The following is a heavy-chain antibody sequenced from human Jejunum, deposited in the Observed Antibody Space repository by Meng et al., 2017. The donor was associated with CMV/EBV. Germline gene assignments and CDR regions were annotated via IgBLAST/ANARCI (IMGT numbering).Heavy chain of an antibody. V-gene: IGHV3-30*02. CDR1: GFTFSSYG. D-gene: IGHD2-15*01. CDR3: ARDFTWSSDH. J-gene: IGHJ4*02. Sequence: QVQLVESXXGVVQXGGSLRLSCEASGFTFSSYGTHWARQAPGKGLEWVAFIGSDGVTKHYVDSVKGRFTISRGNSNNILYLQMNSLRAEDTAVYYCARDFTWSSDHWGQGTLVTVSS. CDR2: IGSDGVTK.